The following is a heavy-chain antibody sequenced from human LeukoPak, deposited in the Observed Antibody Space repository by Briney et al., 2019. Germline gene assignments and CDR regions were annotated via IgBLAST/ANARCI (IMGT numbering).Heavy chain of an antibody. V-gene: IGHV3-74*01. J-gene: IGHJ4*02. CDR2: INTDESST. Sequence: GGSLRLSCAASGFTFSSYWMHWVRQAPGKGLVWVSRINTDESSTSYADSVRGRFTISRDNAKNTLYLQMNSLRAEDTAVYYCARGLYYGSGSYGYWGQGTLVTVSS. CDR1: GFTFSSYW. CDR3: ARGLYYGSGSYGY. D-gene: IGHD3-10*01.